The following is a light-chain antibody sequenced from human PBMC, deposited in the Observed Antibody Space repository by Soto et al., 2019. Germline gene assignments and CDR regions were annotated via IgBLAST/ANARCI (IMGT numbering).Light chain of an antibody. J-gene: IGKJ1*01. Sequence: EIVMTQSPATLSVSPGERATLSCRASQSVSTSLAWYQQKPGQAPRLLISGASTRATGVPARFSGSGSETAFTLTISRMLLEDYAPYFCLQYNNWWTFGQGTNVEIK. V-gene: IGKV3-15*01. CDR1: QSVSTS. CDR2: GAS. CDR3: LQYNNWWT.